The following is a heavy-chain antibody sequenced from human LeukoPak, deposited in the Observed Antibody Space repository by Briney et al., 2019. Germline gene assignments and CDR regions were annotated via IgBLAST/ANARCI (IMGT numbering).Heavy chain of an antibody. J-gene: IGHJ3*02. D-gene: IGHD5-24*01. V-gene: IGHV4-59*01. CDR3: ARDGDGYRRNAFDI. CDR2: IYYSGST. CDR1: GGSFSSYY. Sequence: NSSETLSLTCAVYGGSFSSYYWSWIRQPPGKGLEWIGYIYYSGSTNYNPSLKSRVTISVDTSKNQFSLKLSSVTAADTAVYYCARDGDGYRRNAFDICGQGTLVTVSS.